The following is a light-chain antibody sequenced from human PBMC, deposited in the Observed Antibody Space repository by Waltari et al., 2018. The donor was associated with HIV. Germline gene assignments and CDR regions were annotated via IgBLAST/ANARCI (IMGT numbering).Light chain of an antibody. V-gene: IGLV1-44*01. CDR2: SNN. CDR1: SSNIESNT. Sequence: QSVLTQPSSASGTPGPRVAIACSGSSSNIESNTVNWYQQLPGTAPKLLVYSNNQRPSGVPDRISGSKSGTSASLAISGLQSEDEADYYCAAWDDSLNGWVFGGGTKLTVL. J-gene: IGLJ3*02. CDR3: AAWDDSLNGWV.